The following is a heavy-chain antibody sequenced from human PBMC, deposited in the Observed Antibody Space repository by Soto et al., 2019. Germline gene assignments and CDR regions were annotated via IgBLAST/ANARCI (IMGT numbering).Heavy chain of an antibody. CDR2: IIPIFGTA. J-gene: IGHJ6*02. CDR1: GGTFSSYA. CDR3: AGYSDVLNYYYYGMDV. D-gene: IGHD5-18*01. V-gene: IGHV1-69*01. Sequence: QVQLVQSGAEVKKPGSSVKVSCKASGGTFSSYAISWVRQAPGQGLEWMGGIIPIFGTANYAQKFQGRVTITADESTSTAYMELRSLRSEDTAVDYCAGYSDVLNYYYYGMDVWGQGTTVTVSS.